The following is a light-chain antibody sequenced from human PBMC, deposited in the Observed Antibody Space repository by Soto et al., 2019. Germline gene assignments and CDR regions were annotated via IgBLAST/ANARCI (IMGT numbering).Light chain of an antibody. CDR1: QSVSSNY. CDR3: QQYGDLPWT. Sequence: ALTQSPGTLSSSPGERATLSCRASQSVSSNYLAWYQQKPGQAPRLLIYGASSRATGIPDRFSGSGSGADFTLTIDRLESEDFAVYFCQQYGDLPWTFGQGTKVDIK. CDR2: GAS. J-gene: IGKJ1*01. V-gene: IGKV3-20*01.